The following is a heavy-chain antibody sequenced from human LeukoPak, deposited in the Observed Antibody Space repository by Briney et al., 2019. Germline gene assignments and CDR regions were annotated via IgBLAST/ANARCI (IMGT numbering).Heavy chain of an antibody. J-gene: IGHJ4*02. CDR3: ARNPYYGDYV. Sequence: GGSLRLSCAASGFTFSSYTMHWVRQAPGTGLEWVAVISYDGNNKYYADSVKGRFTISRDNFKNTLYLQMNSLRGEDTAVYYCARNPYYGDYVWGQGTRVTVSS. CDR1: GFTFSSYT. V-gene: IGHV3-30*01. CDR2: ISYDGNNK. D-gene: IGHD4-17*01.